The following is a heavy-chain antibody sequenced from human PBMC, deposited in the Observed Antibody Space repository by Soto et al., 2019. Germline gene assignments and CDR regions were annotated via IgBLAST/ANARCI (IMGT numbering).Heavy chain of an antibody. V-gene: IGHV3-33*01. Sequence: QVQLVESGGGVVQPGRSLRLSCAASGFTFSSYGMHWVRQAPGKGLEWVAVIWYDGSNKYYADSVKGRFTISRDNSKNTLYLQMNSLRAEDTAVYYCARDLVGRDGYNPTHDWGQGTLVTVSS. CDR3: ARDLVGRDGYNPTHD. D-gene: IGHD5-12*01. CDR2: IWYDGSNK. J-gene: IGHJ4*02. CDR1: GFTFSSYG.